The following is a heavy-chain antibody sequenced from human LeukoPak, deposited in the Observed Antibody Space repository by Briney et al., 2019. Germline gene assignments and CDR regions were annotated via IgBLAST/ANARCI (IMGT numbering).Heavy chain of an antibody. Sequence: PGGSLRLSCAASGLSFGGSWMTWVRQAPGKGLEWLANIKEDGSVKNYEDSVKGRFTISRDNPKNSLYLHMNSLRAEDTAVYYCARDAGWFRFDYWGQGTLVTVSS. J-gene: IGHJ4*02. D-gene: IGHD2-15*01. V-gene: IGHV3-7*01. CDR2: IKEDGSVK. CDR1: GLSFGGSW. CDR3: ARDAGWFRFDY.